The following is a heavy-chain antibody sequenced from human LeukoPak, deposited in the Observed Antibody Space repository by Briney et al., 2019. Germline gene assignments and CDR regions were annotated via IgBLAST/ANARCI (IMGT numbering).Heavy chain of an antibody. CDR3: ARDADFILARGTFDI. CDR1: GYTFTSYG. Sequence: ASVKVSCKASGYTFTSYGISWVRQAPGQGIEWMGWISAYNGNTNYAQKLQGRVTMTTDTSTSTAYMELRSLRSDDTAVYYCARDADFILARGTFDIWGQGIMVTVSS. V-gene: IGHV1-18*01. J-gene: IGHJ3*02. CDR2: ISAYNGNT. D-gene: IGHD3-3*01.